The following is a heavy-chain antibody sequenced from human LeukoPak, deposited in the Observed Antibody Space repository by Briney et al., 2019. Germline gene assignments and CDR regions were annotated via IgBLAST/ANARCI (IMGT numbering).Heavy chain of an antibody. V-gene: IGHV4-59*01. CDR1: GGSISSYY. CDR3: ARVTLNAFDI. CDR2: IYYSGST. Sequence: SETLSLTCTVSGGSISSYYWSWIRQPPGKGLEWIGYIYYSGSTNYNPSLKSRVTISVDTSKNQFSLRLSSVTAADTAVYYCARVTLNAFDIWGQGTMVTVSS. J-gene: IGHJ3*02.